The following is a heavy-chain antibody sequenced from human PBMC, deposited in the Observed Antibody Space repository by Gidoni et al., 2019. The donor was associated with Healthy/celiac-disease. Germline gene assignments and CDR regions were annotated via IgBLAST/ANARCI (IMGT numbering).Heavy chain of an antibody. J-gene: IGHJ3*02. D-gene: IGHD3-9*01. CDR1: GFTFRSYS. CDR3: ARLGGENTYYDILTGYYKGAFDI. Sequence: EVQLLESGGGLVKPGGSLRLSCSASGFTFRSYSMNWVRQAPGKGLEWVSSISSSSSYIYYADSVKGRFTISRDNAKNSLYLQMNSLRAEDTAVYYCARLGGENTYYDILTGYYKGAFDIWGQGTMVTVSS. V-gene: IGHV3-21*01. CDR2: ISSSSSYI.